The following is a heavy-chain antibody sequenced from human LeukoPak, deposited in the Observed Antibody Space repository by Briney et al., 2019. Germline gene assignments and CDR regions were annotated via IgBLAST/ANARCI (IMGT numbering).Heavy chain of an antibody. Sequence: PSETLSLTCAVYGGSFSDYYWSWIRQPPGKGLEWIGEISHSGGTNYNPSLTSRVTISVDTSKNQFSLKLRSVTAADTAVYYCARGVPPATYCSSTSCYQRYFDYWGQGTLVTVSS. CDR1: GGSFSDYY. J-gene: IGHJ4*02. CDR2: ISHSGGT. V-gene: IGHV4-34*01. D-gene: IGHD2-2*01. CDR3: ARGVPPATYCSSTSCYQRYFDY.